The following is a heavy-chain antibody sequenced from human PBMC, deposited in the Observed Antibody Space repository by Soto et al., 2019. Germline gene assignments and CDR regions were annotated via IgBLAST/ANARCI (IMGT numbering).Heavy chain of an antibody. D-gene: IGHD1-26*01. J-gene: IGHJ3*02. V-gene: IGHV3-33*01. Sequence: GGSLRLSCAASGFTFSSYGMHWVRQAPGKGLEWAAVIWYDGSNKYYADSVKGRFTISRDNSKNTLYLQMNSLRAEDTAVYYCARSSGSYDAFDIWGQGTMVTVSS. CDR3: ARSSGSYDAFDI. CDR2: IWYDGSNK. CDR1: GFTFSSYG.